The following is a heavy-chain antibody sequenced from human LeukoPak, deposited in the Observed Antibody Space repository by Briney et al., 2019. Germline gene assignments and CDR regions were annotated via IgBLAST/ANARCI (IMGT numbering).Heavy chain of an antibody. CDR2: IKGDGSRK. CDR1: GFTFTDYW. CDR3: ARDANYHDGSNYYDVLDI. D-gene: IGHD3-22*01. J-gene: IGHJ3*02. V-gene: IGHV3-7*01. Sequence: GGSLRLSCAASGFTFTDYWMAWVRQVPGKGLEWVANIKGDGSRKYYLDSVKGRYTSSRDNARNSVNLEMSSLRADDTAMYYCARDANYHDGSNYYDVLDIWGQGIMVTVSS.